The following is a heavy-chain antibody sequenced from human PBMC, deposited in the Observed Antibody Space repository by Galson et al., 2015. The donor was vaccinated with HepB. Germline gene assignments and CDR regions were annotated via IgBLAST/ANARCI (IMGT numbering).Heavy chain of an antibody. J-gene: IGHJ6*02. Sequence: SETLSLTCSASGGSISNSGNFRGWVRQSPGKGLEWIGNVFQSGKTDRHPSLKSRVTISVDTSKNTFSLYLSSVTAADTAVYYCSRDKGGVHLDVWGPGTTVIVSS. CDR3: SRDKGGVHLDV. D-gene: IGHD3-16*01. CDR1: GGSISNSGNF. V-gene: IGHV4-39*02. CDR2: VFQSGKT.